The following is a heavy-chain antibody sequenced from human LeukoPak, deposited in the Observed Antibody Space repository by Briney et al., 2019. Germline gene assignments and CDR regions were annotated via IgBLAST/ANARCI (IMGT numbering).Heavy chain of an antibody. CDR2: ISSSGSTI. Sequence: GGSLRLSCAASGFTLSSYEMNWVRQAPGKGLEWVSYISSSGSTIYYADSVKGRFTISRDNAKNSLYLQMNSLRAEDTAVYYCASMITFGGVIVPPFDYWGQGTLVTVSS. V-gene: IGHV3-48*03. D-gene: IGHD3-16*02. CDR3: ASMITFGGVIVPPFDY. CDR1: GFTLSSYE. J-gene: IGHJ4*02.